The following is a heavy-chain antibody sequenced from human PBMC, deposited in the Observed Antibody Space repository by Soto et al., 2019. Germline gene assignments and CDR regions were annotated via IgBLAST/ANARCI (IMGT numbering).Heavy chain of an antibody. CDR1: GVTFSPCA. CDR2: ISGSGVVT. J-gene: IGHJ6*02. CDR3: AKGPTVFGAVISLHYYYGMYV. Sequence: GWSLRLSSKAAGVTFSPCAMSWVRQAPGRGLEWVSGISGSGVVTYYADSVKGRFTISRDNSKNTLYLQMSGLRAEDAAVYYCAKGPTVFGAVISLHYYYGMYVWGQGTPVTVSS. D-gene: IGHD3-3*01. V-gene: IGHV3-23*01.